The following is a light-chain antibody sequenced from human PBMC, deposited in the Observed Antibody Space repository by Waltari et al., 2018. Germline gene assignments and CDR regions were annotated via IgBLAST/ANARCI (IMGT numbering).Light chain of an antibody. CDR2: VAS. Sequence: DIQLTQSPSFLSASVGDRVPIPCRAGQGISSYLAWNQQKPGKAPKLLIYVASTLQSGVPSRFSGSGSGTEFTLTISSLQPEDFATYYCQQLNNYPLTFGQGTRLEIK. V-gene: IGKV1-9*01. CDR1: QGISSY. J-gene: IGKJ5*01. CDR3: QQLNNYPLT.